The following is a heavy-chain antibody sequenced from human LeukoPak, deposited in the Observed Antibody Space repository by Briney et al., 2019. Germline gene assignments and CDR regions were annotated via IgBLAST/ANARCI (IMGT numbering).Heavy chain of an antibody. CDR3: ARGRISQWLVRFDY. D-gene: IGHD6-19*01. CDR2: INHSGST. V-gene: IGHV4-34*01. Sequence: PSETLSLTCAVYGGSLSGYYWSWIRQPPGKGLEWIGEINHSGSTNYNPSLKSRVTISVDTPKNQFSLKLSPVTAADTAVYYCARGRISQWLVRFDYWGQGTLFTVSS. CDR1: GGSLSGYY. J-gene: IGHJ4*02.